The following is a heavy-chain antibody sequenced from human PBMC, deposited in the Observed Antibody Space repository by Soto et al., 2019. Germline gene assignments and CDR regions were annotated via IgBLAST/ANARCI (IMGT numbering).Heavy chain of an antibody. V-gene: IGHV4-39*01. CDR1: GGSITSSSHF. Sequence: LSLTCTVAGGSITSSSHFWGWVRQPPGKGLEWIGTIYFTGNTYYTPSLKSRLTMSIDTSKNEFSLRLNSVTAADTAVYYCARQTFTIAAASYGTSNWFEPLGPGPRVTVSS. D-gene: IGHD3-9*01. CDR3: ARQTFTIAAASYGTSNWFEP. J-gene: IGHJ5*02. CDR2: IYFTGNT.